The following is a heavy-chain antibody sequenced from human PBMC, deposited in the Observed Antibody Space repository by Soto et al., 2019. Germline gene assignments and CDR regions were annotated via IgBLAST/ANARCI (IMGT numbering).Heavy chain of an antibody. CDR1: GGTFSSYA. V-gene: IGHV1-69*13. J-gene: IGHJ4*02. CDR3: AWTPGPLKTPVYRPCGFDY. Sequence: ASVKVSCKASGGTFSSYAISWVLQAPGQGLEWMGGIIPIFGTANYAQKFQGRVTITADESTSTAYMELSSLISEDTAWYEWAWTPGPLKTPVYRPCGFDYGGQGTRVTVS. CDR2: IIPIFGTA. D-gene: IGHD2-21*01.